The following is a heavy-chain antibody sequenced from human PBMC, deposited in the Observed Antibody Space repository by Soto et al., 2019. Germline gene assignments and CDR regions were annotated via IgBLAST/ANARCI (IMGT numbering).Heavy chain of an antibody. CDR2: IYYSGST. CDR1: GGSVSSGSYY. CDR3: ARDRRGGSYYSLDY. D-gene: IGHD1-26*01. Sequence: SETLSLTCTVSGGSVSSGSYYWSWIRQPPGKGLEWIGYIYYSGSTNYNPSLKSRVTISVDTSKNQFSLKLSSVTAADTAVYYCARDRRGGSYYSLDYWGQGTLVTVSS. J-gene: IGHJ4*02. V-gene: IGHV4-61*01.